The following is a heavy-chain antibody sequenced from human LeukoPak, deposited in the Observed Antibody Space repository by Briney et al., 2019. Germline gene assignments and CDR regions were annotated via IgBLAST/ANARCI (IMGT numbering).Heavy chain of an antibody. Sequence: SGPTLVNPTQTLTLTCTFSGFSLRTSGMCVSWIRQPPGKALEWLALIDWDDDKYYSTSLKTRLTISKDTSKNQVVLTMTNMDPVDTATYYCARTSGWYDRDWFDPWGQGTLVTVSS. D-gene: IGHD6-19*01. CDR2: IDWDDDK. CDR3: ARTSGWYDRDWFDP. J-gene: IGHJ5*02. CDR1: GFSLRTSGMC. V-gene: IGHV2-70*01.